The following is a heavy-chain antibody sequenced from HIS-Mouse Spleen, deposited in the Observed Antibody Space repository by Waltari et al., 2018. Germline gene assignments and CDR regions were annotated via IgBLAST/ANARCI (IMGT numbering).Heavy chain of an antibody. CDR3: ARGPLGPDAFDI. Sequence: QVQLQQWGAGLLKPSETLSLTCAVYGGSFSGYYCSWIRQPPGKGLEWMGELNHSGITIDNTSLKSRVTISVDTSKNQFSMKLSSVTAADTAVYYCARGPLGPDAFDIWGQGTMVTVSS. CDR2: LNHSGIT. V-gene: IGHV4-34*01. J-gene: IGHJ3*02. CDR1: GGSFSGYY.